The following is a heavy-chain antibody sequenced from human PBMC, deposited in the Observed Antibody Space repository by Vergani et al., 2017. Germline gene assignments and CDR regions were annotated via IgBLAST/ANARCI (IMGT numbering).Heavy chain of an antibody. D-gene: IGHD3-9*01. J-gene: IGHJ4*02. V-gene: IGHV4-39*07. CDR3: ARGGYDILTGYFMSLDY. CDR1: GGSISSSSYY. Sequence: QLQLQESGPGLVKPSETLSLTCTVSGGSISSSSYYWGWSRQPPGKGLEWIGTIYYGGSTYYNPSLKSRVTISVDTSKNQFSLKLSSVTAADTAVYYCARGGYDILTGYFMSLDYWGQGTLVTVSS. CDR2: IYYGGST.